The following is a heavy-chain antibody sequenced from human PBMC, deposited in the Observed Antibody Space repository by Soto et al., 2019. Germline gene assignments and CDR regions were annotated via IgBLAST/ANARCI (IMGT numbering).Heavy chain of an antibody. D-gene: IGHD6-6*01. V-gene: IGHV4-39*01. CDR1: GGSISSSSYY. CDR3: ARGIAARGGMDV. Sequence: QLQLQESGPGLVKPSETLSLTCTVSGGSISSSSYYWGWIRQPPGKGLEWIGSIYYSGSTYYNPSLKSRVTLSVDTSKNQFSLKLSSVTAADTAVYYCARGIAARGGMDVWGQGTTVTVSS. J-gene: IGHJ6*02. CDR2: IYYSGST.